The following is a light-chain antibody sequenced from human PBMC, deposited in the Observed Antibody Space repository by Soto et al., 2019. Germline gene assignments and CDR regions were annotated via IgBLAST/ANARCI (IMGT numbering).Light chain of an antibody. CDR2: SNN. Sequence: SVLTHPPSASGTPGQRVFMSCSGSSSNIGGTNYAYWYQQLPGAAPKLLMHSNNLRPSGVPERISGSKSGTSASLAISGLRSEDEAVYYCASWDDRLGAVIFGGGTKVTVL. J-gene: IGLJ2*01. CDR1: SSNIGGTNY. V-gene: IGLV1-47*02. CDR3: ASWDDRLGAVI.